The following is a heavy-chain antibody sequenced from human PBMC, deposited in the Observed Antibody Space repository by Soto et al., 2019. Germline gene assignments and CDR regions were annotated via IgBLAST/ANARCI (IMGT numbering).Heavy chain of an antibody. CDR1: GLSLSTSGLG. CDR3: AHDCSGYTASPYWFDP. CDR2: IYWNDEE. J-gene: IGHJ5*02. V-gene: IGHV2-5*01. D-gene: IGHD6-13*01. Sequence: SGATLVNPTETLTLTCSLSGLSLSTSGLGVGWIRQPPGKAPEWLALIYWNDEERYNPSLRSRLTITKDTSKNQVILVMTNMDPVDTATYYCAHDCSGYTASPYWFDPWGQGTLVTVSS.